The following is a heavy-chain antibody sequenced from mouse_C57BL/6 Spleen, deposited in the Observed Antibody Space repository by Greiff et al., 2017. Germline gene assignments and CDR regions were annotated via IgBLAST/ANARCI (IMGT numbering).Heavy chain of an antibody. CDR2: SFPGSGST. V-gene: IGHV1-75*01. CDR1: GYTFTDYY. J-gene: IGHJ3*01. D-gene: IGHD1-1*01. CDR3: ASQDDYYGSSTFAY. Sequence: VQLQQSGPELVKPGASVKISCKASGYTFTDYYINWVKQRPGQGLEWIGWSFPGSGSTYYNEKFKGKATLTVDKSSSTAYMLLSSLTSEDSAVYFCASQDDYYGSSTFAYWGQGTLVTVSA.